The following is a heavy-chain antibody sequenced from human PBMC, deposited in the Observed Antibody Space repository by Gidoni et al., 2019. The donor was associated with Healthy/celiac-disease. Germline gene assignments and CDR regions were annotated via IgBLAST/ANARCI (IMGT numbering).Heavy chain of an antibody. CDR1: GGTFSSCA. CDR2: IIPILGIA. CDR3: ARARDTAMAKGYYYYGMDV. J-gene: IGHJ6*02. Sequence: QVQLVQSGAEVKKPGSSVKVSCKASGGTFSSCAIRWVRQAPGPGLEWMGRIIPILGIANYAQKFQGRVTITADKSTSTAYMELSSLRSEDTAVYYCARARDTAMAKGYYYYGMDVWGQGTTVTVSS. D-gene: IGHD5-18*01. V-gene: IGHV1-69*04.